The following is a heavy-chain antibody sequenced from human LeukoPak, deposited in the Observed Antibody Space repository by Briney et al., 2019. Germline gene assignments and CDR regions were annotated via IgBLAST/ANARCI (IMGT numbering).Heavy chain of an antibody. D-gene: IGHD3-3*01. J-gene: IGHJ6*03. CDR1: GFTFSSYW. Sequence: GGSLRLSCAASGFTFSSYWMSWVRQAPGKGLEWVANIKQDGSEKYYVDSVKGRFTISRDNAKNSLYLQMNSLRAEDTAVYYCARLETRFSEWLSGYYYMDVWGKGTTVTVSS. CDR3: ARLETRFSEWLSGYYYMDV. V-gene: IGHV3-7*01. CDR2: IKQDGSEK.